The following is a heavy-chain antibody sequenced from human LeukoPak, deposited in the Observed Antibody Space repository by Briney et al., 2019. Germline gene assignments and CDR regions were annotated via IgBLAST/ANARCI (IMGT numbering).Heavy chain of an antibody. CDR1: GFTFDDYG. J-gene: IGHJ1*01. Sequence: GGSLRLSCAASGFTFDDYGMHWVRQAPGKGLEWVSGISWNSGSIGYADSVQGRFTISRDNSKNSLFLQMNSLRAEDTAVYYCARGLYPDYYVSSGSSPPEHWGQGTLVTVSS. CDR3: ARGLYPDYYVSSGSSPPEH. D-gene: IGHD3-22*01. V-gene: IGHV3-9*01. CDR2: ISWNSGSI.